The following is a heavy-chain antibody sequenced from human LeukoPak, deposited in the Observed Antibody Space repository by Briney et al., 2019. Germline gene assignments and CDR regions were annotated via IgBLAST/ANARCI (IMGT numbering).Heavy chain of an antibody. Sequence: PGGSLRLSCAASGFTFSSYGMHWVRQAPGKGLEWVAVIWYDGTNIDYGDSVKGRFTISRDNAKNSLYLQMNSLRAEDTAVYYCARNECWGQGTLVTVSS. CDR3: ARNEC. CDR1: GFTFSSYG. CDR2: IWYDGTNI. J-gene: IGHJ4*02. V-gene: IGHV3-33*01.